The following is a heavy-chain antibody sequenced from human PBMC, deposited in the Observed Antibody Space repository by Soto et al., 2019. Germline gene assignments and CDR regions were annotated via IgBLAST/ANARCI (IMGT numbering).Heavy chain of an antibody. D-gene: IGHD3-16*01. CDR1: GGTFSSYT. CDR3: AITPFFGGGGGGWFDP. CDR2: IIPILGIA. J-gene: IGHJ5*02. V-gene: IGHV1-69*02. Sequence: QVQLVQSGAEVKKPGSSVKVSCKASGGTFSSYTISWVRQAPGQGLEWMGRIIPILGIANYAQKFQGRVSVSADKSTGKAYMELCSRRSEDTAVFYCAITPFFGGGGGGWFDPWGQGTLVTVSS.